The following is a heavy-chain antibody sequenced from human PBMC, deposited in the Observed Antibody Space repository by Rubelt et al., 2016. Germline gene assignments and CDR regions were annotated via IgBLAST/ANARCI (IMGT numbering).Heavy chain of an antibody. J-gene: IGHJ2*01. CDR2: INQDGREK. V-gene: IGHV3-7*04. CDR3: ARARLEL. Sequence: EVQLVESGGGLVQPGGSLRLSCAASGFTFSSSWMTWVRQDTRKSLEWVATINQDGREKYYVDSVKGRFTISRDNAKSSLYLQMNSLTAEDTALLYWARARLELWGRGTLVTVSS. CDR1: GFTFSSSW. D-gene: IGHD3-22*01.